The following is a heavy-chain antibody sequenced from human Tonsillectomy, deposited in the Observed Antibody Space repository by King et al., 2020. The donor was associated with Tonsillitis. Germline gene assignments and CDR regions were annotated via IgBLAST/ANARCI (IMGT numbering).Heavy chain of an antibody. V-gene: IGHV3-30*01. D-gene: IGHD6-19*01. CDR3: AREAYSSGRCGIFDI. CDR2: IAHDGNSK. J-gene: IGHJ3*02. CDR1: GLTVSASI. Sequence: VQLVESGGGVVQPGGSLRLSCAASGLTVSASIIHWVRQAPGKGLEWVALIAHDGNSKNYAGTMKGRFTISGDNSQNTVYLQMNSLRAEATAVYYCAREAYSSGRCGIFDIWGQGTKVTVSS.